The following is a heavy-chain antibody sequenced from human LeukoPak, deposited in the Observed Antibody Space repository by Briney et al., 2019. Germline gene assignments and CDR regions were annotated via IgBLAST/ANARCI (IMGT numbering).Heavy chain of an antibody. J-gene: IGHJ4*02. CDR3: ARGWGYRYCSGGSCYTNDFDY. D-gene: IGHD2-15*01. CDR1: GYTFTSYY. V-gene: IGHV1-46*01. Sequence: VASVKVSCKASGYTFTSYYMHWVRQAPGQGLEWMGIINPSGGSTSYAQKFQGRVTMTRDMSTSTVYMELSSLRSEDTAVYYCARGWGYRYCSGGSCYTNDFDYWGQGTLVTVSS. CDR2: INPSGGST.